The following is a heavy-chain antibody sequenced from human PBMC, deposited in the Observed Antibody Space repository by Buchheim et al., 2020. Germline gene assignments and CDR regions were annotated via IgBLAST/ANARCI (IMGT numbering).Heavy chain of an antibody. CDR3: ARGLPHRMKVPAASVGDY. V-gene: IGHV3-33*01. CDR2: IWYDGSNK. D-gene: IGHD2-2*01. CDR1: GFTFSSYG. Sequence: QVQLVESGGGVVQPGRSLRLSCAASGFTFSSYGMHWVRQAPGKGLEWVAVIWYDGSNKYYADSVKGRFTISRDNSKNTLYLQMNSLRAEDTAVYYCARGLPHRMKVPAASVGDYWGQGTL. J-gene: IGHJ4*02.